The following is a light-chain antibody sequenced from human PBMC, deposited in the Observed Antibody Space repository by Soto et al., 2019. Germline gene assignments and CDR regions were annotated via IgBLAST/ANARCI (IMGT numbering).Light chain of an antibody. Sequence: QSALTQPASVSGSPGQSITISRTGTISDVGGYNYVSWYQQHPGKAPKLMIFDVSNRPSGVSNRFSGSKSGYTASLTISGLQAEDEADYYCSSYTSSSTYVFGTGTKVTVL. J-gene: IGLJ1*01. V-gene: IGLV2-14*03. CDR3: SSYTSSSTYV. CDR1: ISDVGGYNY. CDR2: DVS.